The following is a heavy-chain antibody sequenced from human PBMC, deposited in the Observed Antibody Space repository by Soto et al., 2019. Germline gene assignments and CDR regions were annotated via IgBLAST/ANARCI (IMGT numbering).Heavy chain of an antibody. Sequence: QVQLVESGGGVVQPGTSLRLSCAASGFTFNNFGMHWVRQAPGEGLEWLTVISYDGSETYYAESVRGRFTISRDKSKRTVYLQMRSLRVEDTAVYYCARDRSAGCGGDCARDCWGQGTPVTVSS. CDR2: ISYDGSET. V-gene: IGHV3-30*03. CDR1: GFTFNNFG. D-gene: IGHD2-21*02. CDR3: ARDRSAGCGGDCARDC. J-gene: IGHJ4*02.